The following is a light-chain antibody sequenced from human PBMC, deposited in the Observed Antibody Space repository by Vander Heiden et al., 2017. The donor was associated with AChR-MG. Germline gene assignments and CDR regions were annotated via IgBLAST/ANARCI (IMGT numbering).Light chain of an antibody. CDR2: GAS. CDR1: ENVDSN. V-gene: IGKV3-15*01. J-gene: IGKJ2*01. CDR3: QQHNDWPLYT. Sequence: VMTQSPATLSVSPGERATLSCTASENVDSNLAWHQQKPGQAPRLLIFGASTRATGIPARFSGSGYGTEFTLTISSRQSEDFAIYYCQQHNDWPLYTFGQGTKLEIK.